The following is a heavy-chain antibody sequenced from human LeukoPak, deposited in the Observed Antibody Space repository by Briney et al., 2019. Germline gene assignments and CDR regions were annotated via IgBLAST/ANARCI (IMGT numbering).Heavy chain of an antibody. CDR2: ISYDGSNK. D-gene: IGHD3-10*01. CDR3: ARDRGSGSYYVYYYGMDV. CDR1: GFTFDSYI. V-gene: IGHV3-30*03. J-gene: IGHJ6*02. Sequence: GGSLRLSCAASGFTFDSYIMSWVRQAPGKGLEWVAVISYDGSNKYYADSVKGRFTISRDNSKNTLYLQMNSLRAEDTAVYYCARDRGSGSYYVYYYGMDVWGQGTTVTVSS.